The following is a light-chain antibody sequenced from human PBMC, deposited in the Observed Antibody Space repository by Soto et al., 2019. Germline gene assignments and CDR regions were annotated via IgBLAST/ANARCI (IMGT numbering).Light chain of an antibody. V-gene: IGKV1-39*01. Sequence: DIPMTQSPSSLSASVGDRVTITCRASQSVSNYLNWYQQKPGKAPKVLIYASSNLQSGVPSRFSGSGSGTDFTLTISSLQPEDFATYYCQQGYSSPRTFGQGTKVEIK. J-gene: IGKJ1*01. CDR2: ASS. CDR3: QQGYSSPRT. CDR1: QSVSNY.